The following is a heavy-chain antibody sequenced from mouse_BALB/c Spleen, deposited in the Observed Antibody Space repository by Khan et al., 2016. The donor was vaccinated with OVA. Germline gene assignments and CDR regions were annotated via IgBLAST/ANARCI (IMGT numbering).Heavy chain of an antibody. Sequence: QVQLQQSGAELMKPGASVKISCKATAFTFSSYWIEWVKQRPGHGLEWVGQILPGSGTTNYNEKFKGKATFTADTSSNTAYMQLSSLTSEDSAVYYCALYGSRGDYWGQGTTLTVSS. CDR3: ALYGSRGDY. V-gene: IGHV1-9*01. CDR1: AFTFSSYW. D-gene: IGHD1-1*01. CDR2: ILPGSGTT. J-gene: IGHJ2*01.